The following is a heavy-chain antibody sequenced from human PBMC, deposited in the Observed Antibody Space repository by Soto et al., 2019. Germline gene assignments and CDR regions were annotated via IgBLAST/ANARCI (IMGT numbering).Heavy chain of an antibody. CDR1: GGSFXGYY. CDR2: INHSGST. D-gene: IGHD6-13*01. V-gene: IGHV4-34*01. J-gene: IGHJ6*03. Sequence: SETLSLTCAVYGGSFXGYYGSWIRQPPGKGLEWIGEINHSGSTNYNPTLKSRVTISVDTSKNQFSLKLSSVTAADTAVYYCARAAAAALNYYYYYMEVWGKGTTVTVSS. CDR3: ARAAAAALNYYYYYMEV.